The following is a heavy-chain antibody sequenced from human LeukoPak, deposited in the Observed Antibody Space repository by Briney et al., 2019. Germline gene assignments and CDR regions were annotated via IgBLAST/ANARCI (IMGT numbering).Heavy chain of an antibody. D-gene: IGHD4-17*01. CDR1: GYSISSSNW. CDR3: ARWLMGVHDYGDYRRYGAFDT. Sequence: PSDTLSLTCAVSGYSISSSNWWGWIRQPPGKGLEWIGYIYYSGSIYYNPSLKSRVTMSVDTSKNQFSLKLSSVTAVDTAVYYCARWLMGVHDYGDYRRYGAFDTWGQGTMVTVSS. V-gene: IGHV4-28*05. CDR2: IYYSGSI. J-gene: IGHJ3*02.